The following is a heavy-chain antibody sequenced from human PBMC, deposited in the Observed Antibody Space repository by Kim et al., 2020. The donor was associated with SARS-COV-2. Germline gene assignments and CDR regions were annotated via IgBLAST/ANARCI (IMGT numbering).Heavy chain of an antibody. J-gene: IGHJ4*02. CDR1: GFAFSNSD. CDR2: ISGSSTTI. D-gene: IGHD2-21*01. Sequence: GGSLRLSCAASGFAFSNSDMNWVRQAPGKGLEWVSYISGSSTTIYYADSVKGRFTISRDNAKNSLYLQMNSLRDEDAAVYHCARGSYGFDYWDQGTLVIVSS. CDR3: ARGSYGFDY. V-gene: IGHV3-48*02.